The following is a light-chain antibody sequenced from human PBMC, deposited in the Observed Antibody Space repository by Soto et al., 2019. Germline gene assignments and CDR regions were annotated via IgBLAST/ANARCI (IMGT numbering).Light chain of an antibody. V-gene: IGKV1-5*03. CDR2: KAS. J-gene: IGKJ1*01. CDR1: QTISSW. Sequence: DIQMTQTPSTLSGSVADRVTITFRASQTISSWLAWYQQKPGKAPKLLIYKASTLKSGVPSRFSGSGSGTDFTLTINRLEPEDFAVYYCQDYGTSWTFGQGTKVDI. CDR3: QDYGTSWT.